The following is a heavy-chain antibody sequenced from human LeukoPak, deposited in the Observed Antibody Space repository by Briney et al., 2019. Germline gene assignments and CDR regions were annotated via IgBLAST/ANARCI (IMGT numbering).Heavy chain of an antibody. V-gene: IGHV4-30-4*01. CDR1: GGSISSGDYY. CDR3: ARGYDSSGYYPF. J-gene: IGHJ4*02. Sequence: SETLSLTCTVSGGSISSGDYYWSWIRQPPGKGPEWIGYIYYSGSTYYNPSLKSRVTISVDTSKNQFSLKLSSVTAADAAVYYCARGYDSSGYYPFWGQGTLVTVSS. D-gene: IGHD3-22*01. CDR2: IYYSGST.